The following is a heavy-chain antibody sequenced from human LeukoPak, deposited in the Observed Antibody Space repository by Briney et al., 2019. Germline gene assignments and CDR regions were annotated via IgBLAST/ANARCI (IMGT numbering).Heavy chain of an antibody. CDR1: GLTFSSYW. J-gene: IGHJ4*02. D-gene: IGHD4-23*01. Sequence: GGSLRLSCAASGLTFSSYWMTWVRQAPGKGLEWVSYISDGSSTIYYADSVRGRFTISRDNAKNSLYLQINSLRDEDTAVYYCARETVGLDYWGQGTLVTVSS. V-gene: IGHV3-48*02. CDR3: ARETVGLDY. CDR2: ISDGSSTI.